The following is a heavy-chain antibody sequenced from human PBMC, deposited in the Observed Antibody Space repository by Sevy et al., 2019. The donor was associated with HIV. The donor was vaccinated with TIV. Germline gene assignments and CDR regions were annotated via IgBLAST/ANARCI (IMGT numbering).Heavy chain of an antibody. CDR3: AKPCNAPVVLWGFDP. CDR2: IRSDGSNK. V-gene: IGHV3-30*02. D-gene: IGHD3-10*01. J-gene: IGHJ5*02. Sequence: GGSLRLPCAASGFIFSSYAMHWVRQAPGKGLEWVAFIRSDGSNKYYADSVKGRFTISRDNSQNTVYLQMNSLRAEDTAVYYCAKPCNAPVVLWGFDPWGQGTLVTVSS. CDR1: GFIFSSYA.